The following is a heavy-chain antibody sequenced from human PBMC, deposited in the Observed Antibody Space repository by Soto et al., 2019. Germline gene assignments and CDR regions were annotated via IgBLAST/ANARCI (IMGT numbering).Heavy chain of an antibody. CDR3: ARRDGSGWYGASHNWFDP. J-gene: IGHJ5*02. CDR2: IYYSGST. CDR1: GGSLSSSSYY. D-gene: IGHD6-19*01. Sequence: TLSLTCTVSGGSLSSSSYYWGWIRQPPGKGLEWIGSIYYSGSTYYNPSLKSRVTISVDTSKNQFSLKLSSVTAADTAVYYCARRDGSGWYGASHNWFDPWGQGTLVTVSS. V-gene: IGHV4-39*01.